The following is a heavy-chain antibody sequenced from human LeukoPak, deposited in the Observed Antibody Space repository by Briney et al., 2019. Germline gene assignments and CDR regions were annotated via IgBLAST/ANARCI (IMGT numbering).Heavy chain of an antibody. CDR1: GFTFDDYG. CDR3: ARVRSMRYYGPGDY. J-gene: IGHJ4*02. CDR2: INWNGDST. D-gene: IGHD3-10*01. V-gene: IGHV3-20*04. Sequence: GGSLRLSCAASGFTFDDYGMTWVRQVPGKGLDWVSGINWNGDSTGYADSVKGRFTISRDNAKNSLYLQMNSLRAEDTALYYCARVRSMRYYGPGDYWGQGTLVTVSS.